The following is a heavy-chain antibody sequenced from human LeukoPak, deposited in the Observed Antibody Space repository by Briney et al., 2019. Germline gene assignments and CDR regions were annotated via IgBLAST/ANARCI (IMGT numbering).Heavy chain of an antibody. CDR3: AELGITMIGGV. D-gene: IGHD3-10*02. Sequence: SGGSLRLSCAASGFTFSSYSMNWVRQAPGKGLDWVSSISSISSYIYYADSVKGRFTISRDNAKNSLYLQMNSLRAEDTAVYYCAELGITMIGGVWGKGTTVTISS. CDR2: ISSISSYI. CDR1: GFTFSSYS. J-gene: IGHJ6*04. V-gene: IGHV3-21*01.